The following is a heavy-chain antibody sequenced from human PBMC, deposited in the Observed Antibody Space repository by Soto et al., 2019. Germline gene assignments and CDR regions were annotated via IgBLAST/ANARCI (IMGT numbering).Heavy chain of an antibody. CDR1: GFTVTSNG. CDR3: ATSSGYLNYFDY. V-gene: IGHV3-23*01. Sequence: EVKLLESGGGLVQPGGSLRLSCGVSGFTVTSNGVSWVRQAPGKGLEWVSAISPNGQGIWYADSVKGRFTISRDISRNTVFLQMDSLRAEDTAVYYCATSSGYLNYFDYWGQGTLVTVSS. CDR2: ISPNGQGI. D-gene: IGHD6-19*01. J-gene: IGHJ4*02.